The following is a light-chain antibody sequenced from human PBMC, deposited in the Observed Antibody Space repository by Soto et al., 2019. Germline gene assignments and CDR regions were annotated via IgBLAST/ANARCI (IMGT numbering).Light chain of an antibody. CDR1: QSIRSY. V-gene: IGKV1-39*01. CDR3: QQSYSTPRT. J-gene: IGKJ1*01. CDR2: AAS. Sequence: QMTQSPSSLSPSVGDRVTITFLASQSIRSYFNGYQQTPGKAPKVLIYAASSLQSGVPSRFSGSGSGTDFTLTISSLQPEDFATYYCQQSYSTPRTFGQGTKVDIK.